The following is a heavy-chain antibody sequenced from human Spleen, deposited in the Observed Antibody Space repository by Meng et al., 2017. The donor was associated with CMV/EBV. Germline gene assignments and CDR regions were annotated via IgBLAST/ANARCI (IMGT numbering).Heavy chain of an antibody. CDR3: AKGQTSTWNAYFDS. J-gene: IGHJ4*02. Sequence: SGLTFSSYALACVRQAPGRGLEWVSGISGGVGSSFHADSVKGRFTISRDNSKNTLFLQMSSLRAEETALYYCAKGQTSTWNAYFDSWGQGTLVTVSS. D-gene: IGHD6-13*01. CDR1: GLTFSSYA. V-gene: IGHV3-23*01. CDR2: ISGGVGSS.